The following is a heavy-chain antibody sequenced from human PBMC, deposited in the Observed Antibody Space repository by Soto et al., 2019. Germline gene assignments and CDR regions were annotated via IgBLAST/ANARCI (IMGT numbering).Heavy chain of an antibody. V-gene: IGHV3-48*03. J-gene: IGHJ4*02. Sequence: EVQLVESGGGLVQPGGSLRLSCAASGFTFSSYEMNWVRQAPGKGLEWVSYISSSGSTIHYADSVKGRFTISRDNAKNSLYLQLNSLRAEDTAVYHCARGYEFWSGSHFDYWGQGTLVTVST. D-gene: IGHD3-3*01. CDR2: ISSSGSTI. CDR3: ARGYEFWSGSHFDY. CDR1: GFTFSSYE.